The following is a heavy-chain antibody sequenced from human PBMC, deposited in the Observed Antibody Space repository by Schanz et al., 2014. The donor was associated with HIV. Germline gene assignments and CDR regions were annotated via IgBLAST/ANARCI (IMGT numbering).Heavy chain of an antibody. V-gene: IGHV3-7*03. D-gene: IGHD5-12*01. CDR2: IKQDGGEK. J-gene: IGHJ4*02. CDR3: ARVPRWLQPHFDY. Sequence: VQLVESGGGVVQPGRSLRLSCAASGFTFSSYSMNWVRQAPGKGLEWVASIKQDGGEKHYVASVKGRFTISRDNAKNSMFLQMNSLRGEDTAVYYCARVPRWLQPHFDYWGQGILVTVSS. CDR1: GFTFSSYS.